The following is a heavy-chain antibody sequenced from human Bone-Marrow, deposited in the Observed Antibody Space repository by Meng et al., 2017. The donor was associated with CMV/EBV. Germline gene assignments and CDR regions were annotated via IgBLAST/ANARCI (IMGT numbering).Heavy chain of an antibody. J-gene: IGHJ4*02. D-gene: IGHD3-16*01. CDR2: IYPGDSDT. V-gene: IGHV5-51*01. Sequence: GESLKISCKASGYSFTTYWIGWVRQVPGKGLEWMGMIYPGDSDTKYSPSFQGQVTISADKSISTAYLQWSGLKASDTAMYYCVRGWGANIYFAYWGQGTLVTVSS. CDR1: GYSFTTYW. CDR3: VRGWGANIYFAY.